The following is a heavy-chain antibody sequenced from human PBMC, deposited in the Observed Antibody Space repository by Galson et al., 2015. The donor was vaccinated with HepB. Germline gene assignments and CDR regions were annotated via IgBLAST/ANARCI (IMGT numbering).Heavy chain of an antibody. V-gene: IGHV3-30*04. Sequence: SLRLSCAASGFTFSSYAMHWVRQAPGKGLEWVAVISYDGSNKYYADSVKGRFTISRDNSKNTLYLQMNSLRAEDTAVYYCAREAAWRGSGYYNNYYYYGMDVWGQGTTVTVSS. CDR3: AREAAWRGSGYYNNYYYYGMDV. J-gene: IGHJ6*02. D-gene: IGHD3-22*01. CDR2: ISYDGSNK. CDR1: GFTFSSYA.